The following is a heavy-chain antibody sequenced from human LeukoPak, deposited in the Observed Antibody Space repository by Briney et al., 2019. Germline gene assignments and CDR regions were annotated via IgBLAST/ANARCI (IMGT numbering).Heavy chain of an antibody. D-gene: IGHD3-22*01. CDR3: TRDSSVSPPSRGWFDP. CDR1: GFTFSGSD. V-gene: IGHV3-73*01. J-gene: IGHJ5*02. Sequence: QTGGSLRLSCAASGFTFSGSDMHWVRQASGKGLEWVGRIRSKANSHATAYAASVKGRFTISRDDSKNTAYLQMNSLKTEDTAVYYCTRDSSVSPPSRGWFDPWGQGTLVTVSS. CDR2: IRSKANSHAT.